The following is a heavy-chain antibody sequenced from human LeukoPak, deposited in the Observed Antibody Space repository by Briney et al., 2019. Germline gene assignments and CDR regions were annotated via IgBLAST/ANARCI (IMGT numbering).Heavy chain of an antibody. CDR2: IYTSEST. Sequence: PSETLSLTCTVSGGSISTYNWSWIRQPPGKGLGRIGYIYTSESTNYNPSLKSRVTISVETSKNQFSLMLSAVTAADTAFYYCARRRTTGTTGYFDSWGRGILVTVSS. CDR1: GGSISTYN. CDR3: ARRRTTGTTGYFDS. J-gene: IGHJ4*02. D-gene: IGHD1-1*01. V-gene: IGHV4-4*09.